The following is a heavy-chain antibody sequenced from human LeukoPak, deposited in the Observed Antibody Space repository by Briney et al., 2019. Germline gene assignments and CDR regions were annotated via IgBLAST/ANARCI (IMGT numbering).Heavy chain of an antibody. CDR2: ISTSDRTI. CDR1: GFFFRNYA. V-gene: IGHV3-48*03. D-gene: IGHD5-18*01. Sequence: GGSLRLSCVVSGFFFRNYAMNWVRQAPGKGLEWVSYISTSDRTIYYADSVKGRFTISRDNAKNSLYLQMNSLRAEDTAVYYCARGDTATVFDYWGQGTLVTVSS. CDR3: ARGDTATVFDY. J-gene: IGHJ4*02.